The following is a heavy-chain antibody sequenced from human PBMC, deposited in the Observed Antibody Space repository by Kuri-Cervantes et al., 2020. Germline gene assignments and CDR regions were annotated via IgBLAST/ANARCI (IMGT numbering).Heavy chain of an antibody. J-gene: IGHJ4*02. CDR2: IYYSGST. CDR3: ARQGDSSGYQYYFDY. D-gene: IGHD3-22*01. V-gene: IGHV4-39*01. CDR1: GGSISSSSYY. Sequence: SETLSPTCTVPGGSISSSSYYWGWIRPPPGKGLEWIGSIYYSGSTYYNPSLKSRVTISVDTSKNQFSLKLSSVTAADTAVYYCARQGDSSGYQYYFDYWGQETLVTVSS.